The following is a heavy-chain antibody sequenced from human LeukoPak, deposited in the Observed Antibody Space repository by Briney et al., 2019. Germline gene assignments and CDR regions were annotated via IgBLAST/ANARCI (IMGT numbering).Heavy chain of an antibody. CDR1: GGSFSGYY. J-gene: IGHJ6*03. CDR2: INHSGST. Sequence: PSETLSLTCAVYGGSFSGYYWSWIRQPPGKGLEWIGEINHSGSTNYDLSLKSRVTISLHTSKNQFSLKLSSVTAADTAFYYCTRLHPLRRGHHYDYMDVWGKGTPVTVSS. CDR3: TRLHPLRRGHHYDYMDV. D-gene: IGHD4-17*01. V-gene: IGHV4-34*01.